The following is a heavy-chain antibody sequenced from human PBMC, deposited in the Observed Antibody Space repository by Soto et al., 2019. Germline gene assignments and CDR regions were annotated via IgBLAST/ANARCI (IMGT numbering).Heavy chain of an antibody. CDR2: ISYDGSNK. CDR3: VSSYGSIHFDY. D-gene: IGHD5-18*01. CDR1: GFTFSSYG. Sequence: QVQLVESGGGVVQPRRSLRLSCAASGFTFSSYGMHWVRQAPGKGLEWVAVISYDGSNKYYADSVKGRFTISRDNSKNTLYLQMNSLRAEDTAVYYCVSSYGSIHFDYWGQGTLVTVSS. V-gene: IGHV3-30*03. J-gene: IGHJ4*02.